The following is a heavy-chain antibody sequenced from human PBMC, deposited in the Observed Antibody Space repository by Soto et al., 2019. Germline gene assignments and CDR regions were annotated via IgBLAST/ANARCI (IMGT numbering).Heavy chain of an antibody. CDR2: ISYDGSNK. CDR1: GFTFSSYA. CDR3: ARDARVGGFDY. V-gene: IGHV3-30-3*01. J-gene: IGHJ4*02. D-gene: IGHD1-26*01. Sequence: QVQLVESGGGVVQPGRSLRLSCAAYGFTFSSYAMHWVRQAPGKGLEWVAVISYDGSNKYYADSVKGRFTISRDNSKNTLYLQMNSLRAEDTAVYYCARDARVGGFDYWGQGTLVTVSS.